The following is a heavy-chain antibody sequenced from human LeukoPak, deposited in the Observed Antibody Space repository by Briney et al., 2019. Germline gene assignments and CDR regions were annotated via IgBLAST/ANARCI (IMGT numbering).Heavy chain of an antibody. CDR3: ARVVGCQLLPHDAFDI. J-gene: IGHJ3*02. Sequence: GGSLRLSCAASGFTFSSYSMNWVRQAPGKGLEWVSSISSSSSYIYYADSVKGRFTISRDNAKNSLYLQMNSLRAEDTAVYYCARVVGCQLLPHDAFDIWGQGTMVTVSS. D-gene: IGHD2-2*01. V-gene: IGHV3-21*01. CDR2: ISSSSSYI. CDR1: GFTFSSYS.